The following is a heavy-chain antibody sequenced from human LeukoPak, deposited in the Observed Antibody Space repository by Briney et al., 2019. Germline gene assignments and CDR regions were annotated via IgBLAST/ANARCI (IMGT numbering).Heavy chain of an antibody. J-gene: IGHJ4*02. CDR1: GGSISSGSYY. V-gene: IGHV4-61*02. CDR2: IYTSGST. CDR3: ARHGSRVGAPYYFDY. Sequence: PSQTLSLTCTVSGGSISSGSYYWSWIRQPAGKGLEWIGRIYTSGSTNYNPSLKSRVTISVDTSKNQFSLRLSSVTAADTAVYYCARHGSRVGAPYYFDYWGQGTLVTVSS. D-gene: IGHD1-26*01.